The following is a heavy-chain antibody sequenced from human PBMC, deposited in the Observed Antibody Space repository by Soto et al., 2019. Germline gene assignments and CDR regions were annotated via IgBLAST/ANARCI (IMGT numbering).Heavy chain of an antibody. CDR2: TYYRSKWYN. CDR1: GDSVSSNSAA. D-gene: IGHD3-3*01. J-gene: IGHJ6*02. Sequence: PSQTLSLTCAISGDSVSSNSAAWNWIRQSPSRGLEWLGRTYYRSKWYNDYAVSVKSRITINPDTSKNQFSLQLNSVTPEDTAVYYCPRRVDLWSGSLMDVWGQGTRVTLSS. CDR3: PRRVDLWSGSLMDV. V-gene: IGHV6-1*01.